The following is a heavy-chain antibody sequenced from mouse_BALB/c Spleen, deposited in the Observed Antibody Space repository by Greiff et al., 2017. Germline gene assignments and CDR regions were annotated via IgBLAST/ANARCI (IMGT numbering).Heavy chain of an antibody. J-gene: IGHJ3*01. D-gene: IGHD1-1*01. CDR1: GFSLTRYG. CDR3: ARDIYYGSSYRFAY. Sequence: VQLQQSGPGLVAPSQSLSITCTVSGFSLTRYGVHWVRQPPGKGLEWLGVIWAGGSTNYNSALMSRLSISKDNSKSQVFLKMNSLQTDDTAMYYCARDIYYGSSYRFAYWGQGTLVTVSA. V-gene: IGHV2-9*02. CDR2: IWAGGST.